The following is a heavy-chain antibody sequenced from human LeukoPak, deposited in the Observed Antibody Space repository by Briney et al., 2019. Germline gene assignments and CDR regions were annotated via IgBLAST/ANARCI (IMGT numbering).Heavy chain of an antibody. V-gene: IGHV4-34*01. D-gene: IGHD2-8*01. CDR2: INHSGST. Sequence: SETLSLTCAVYGGSFSGYSWNWIRQPPGTGLEWIGEINHSGSTNHNPSLKRRVTISVDTSKNQISLKLSSVTAADTAVYYCARETNYYFDYWGQGNLVTVSS. CDR3: ARETNYYFDY. CDR1: GGSFSGYS. J-gene: IGHJ4*02.